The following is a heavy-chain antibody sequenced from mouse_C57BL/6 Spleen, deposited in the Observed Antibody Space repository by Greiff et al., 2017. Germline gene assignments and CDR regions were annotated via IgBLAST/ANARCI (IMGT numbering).Heavy chain of an antibody. V-gene: IGHV1-55*01. J-gene: IGHJ3*01. CDR1: GYTFTSYW. CDR3: AGRTGTAWFAY. D-gene: IGHD4-1*01. CDR2: IYPGSGST. Sequence: QVQLQQPGAELVKPGASVTMSCKASGYTFTSYWITWVKQRPGQGLEWIGDIYPGSGSTNYNEKFKSKATLTVYTSSSTAYMQLSSLTSEDSAVYYCAGRTGTAWFAYWGQGTLVTVSA.